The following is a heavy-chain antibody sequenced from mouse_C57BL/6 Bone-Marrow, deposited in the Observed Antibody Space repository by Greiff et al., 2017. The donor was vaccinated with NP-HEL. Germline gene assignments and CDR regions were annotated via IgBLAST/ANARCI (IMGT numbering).Heavy chain of an antibody. V-gene: IGHV1-4*01. CDR2: INPRSGYT. D-gene: IGHD4-1*01. Sequence: VPLQQPGAELARPGASVKMSCKASGYTFTSSTMHWVKQRPGQGLEWIGYINPRSGYTKYNQHVKDKDTWTADKSSRTAYMQLSSLTSDDSAVYYCARPLLGRGFAYWGKGTLVTVSA. CDR3: ARPLLGRGFAY. J-gene: IGHJ3*01. CDR1: GYTFTSST.